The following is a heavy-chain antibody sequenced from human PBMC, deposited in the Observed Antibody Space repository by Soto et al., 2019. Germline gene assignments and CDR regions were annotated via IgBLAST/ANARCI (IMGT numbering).Heavy chain of an antibody. Sequence: GASVKVSCKASGYTFTNYGITWVRQAPGQGLEWMGWISAYNGNTNYAQKLQGGVTMTTETSTSTTYMELRNLRSDDTALYYCARTIGYRYYGLDVWGQGTTVTVSS. V-gene: IGHV1-18*01. J-gene: IGHJ6*02. CDR2: ISAYNGNT. CDR3: ARTIGYRYYGLDV. CDR1: GYTFTNYG. D-gene: IGHD5-12*01.